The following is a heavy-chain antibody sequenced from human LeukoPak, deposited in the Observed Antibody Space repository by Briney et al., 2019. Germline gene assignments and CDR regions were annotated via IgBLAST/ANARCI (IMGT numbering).Heavy chain of an antibody. CDR2: IYYSGST. D-gene: IGHD6-6*01. CDR1: GGSISSYY. Sequence: PSQTLSPTCTVSGGSISSYYWSWIRQPPGKGLEWIGYIYYSGSTNYNPSLKSRVTISVDTSKNQFSLKLSSVTAADTAVYYCARARRAARGYFDYWGQGTLVTVSS. V-gene: IGHV4-59*01. J-gene: IGHJ4*02. CDR3: ARARRAARGYFDY.